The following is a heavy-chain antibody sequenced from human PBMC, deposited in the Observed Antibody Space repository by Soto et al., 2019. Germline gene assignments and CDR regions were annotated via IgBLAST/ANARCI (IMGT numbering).Heavy chain of an antibody. CDR2: ISAHTGDT. CDR3: ARDEFSSGDGAYYYYGMDV. D-gene: IGHD4-17*01. CDR1: GYNFRKYG. J-gene: IGHJ6*02. V-gene: IGHV1-18*01. Sequence: QVQLVQSGAEVKKPGASVKVSCRASGYNFRKYGVSWVREAPGQGLEWMGWISAHTGDTKFSEKVQGRVTLTTDTSTSTGFMELRSLRSDDAAVYYCARDEFSSGDGAYYYYGMDVWGQGTAVTVSS.